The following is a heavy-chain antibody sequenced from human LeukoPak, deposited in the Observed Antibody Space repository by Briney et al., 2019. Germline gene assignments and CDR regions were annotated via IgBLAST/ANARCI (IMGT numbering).Heavy chain of an antibody. J-gene: IGHJ4*02. V-gene: IGHV3-74*01. D-gene: IGHD3-10*01. CDR3: AREYFTMVPDY. CDR2: INSDGSST. Sequence: GGSLRLSCAASGFTFSSYWMHWVRHAPGKGLVWVSRINSDGSSTSYADSVKGRFTISRDNAKNTLYLQMNSLRAEDTAVYYCAREYFTMVPDYWGQGTLVTVST. CDR1: GFTFSSYW.